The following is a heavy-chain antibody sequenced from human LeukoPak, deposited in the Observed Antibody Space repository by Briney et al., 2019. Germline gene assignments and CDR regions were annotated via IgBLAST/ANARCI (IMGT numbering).Heavy chain of an antibody. CDR3: AKDRRGGITPSLFDS. CDR2: ISGGGGAT. CDR1: GFPFINFA. D-gene: IGHD3-10*01. V-gene: IGHV3-23*01. J-gene: IGHJ4*02. Sequence: GGSLRLSCEASGFPFINFAMSWVRQAPGKGLEWVSTISGGGGATYFADSVKGRFTISRDNSKNTLSLQMNSLRAEDTAVYYCAKDRRGGITPSLFDSWGQGTLVTVSS.